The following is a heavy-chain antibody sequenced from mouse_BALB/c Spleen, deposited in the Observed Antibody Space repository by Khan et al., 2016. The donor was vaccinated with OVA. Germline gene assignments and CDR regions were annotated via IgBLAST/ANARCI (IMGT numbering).Heavy chain of an antibody. J-gene: IGHJ2*01. V-gene: IGHV1-7*01. CDR1: GYTFINYW. CDR2: INPSTAYT. CDR3: ARRGLRWDLDY. D-gene: IGHD1-1*01. Sequence: QVQLKESGAELAKPGASVKMSCKASGYTFINYWILWVKQRPGQGLEWIGYINPSTAYTEYNQNFKDKATLTADKSSRTAYMQLSSLTSEDSAVYYCARRGLRWDLDYWGQGTTLTVSS.